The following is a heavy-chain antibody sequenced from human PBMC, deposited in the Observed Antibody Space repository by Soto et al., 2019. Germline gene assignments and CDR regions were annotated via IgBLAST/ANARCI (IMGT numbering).Heavy chain of an antibody. J-gene: IGHJ4*02. D-gene: IGHD5-12*01. CDR2: IYYSGST. Sequence: VQLQESGPGLVKPSQTLSLTCTVSGGSISSGDYYWSWIRQPPGKGLEWIGYIYYSGSTYYNPSLQSRVTISVDTSKNQFSLKLSSVTAADTAVYYCARGEMATLSFDYWGQGTLVTVSS. V-gene: IGHV4-30-4*01. CDR1: GGSISSGDYY. CDR3: ARGEMATLSFDY.